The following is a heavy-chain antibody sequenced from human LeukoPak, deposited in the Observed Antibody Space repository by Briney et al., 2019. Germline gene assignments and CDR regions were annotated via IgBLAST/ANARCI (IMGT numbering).Heavy chain of an antibody. CDR2: INPNSGGT. Sequence: ASLKVSCKASGYTFTGYYMHWVRQAPGQGLEWMGWINPNSGGTNYAQKFQGRVTMTRDTSISTAYMELSRLRSDDTAVYYCARVSSSWYIFDYWGQGTLVTVSS. CDR1: GYTFTGYY. CDR3: ARVSSSWYIFDY. D-gene: IGHD6-13*01. V-gene: IGHV1-2*02. J-gene: IGHJ4*02.